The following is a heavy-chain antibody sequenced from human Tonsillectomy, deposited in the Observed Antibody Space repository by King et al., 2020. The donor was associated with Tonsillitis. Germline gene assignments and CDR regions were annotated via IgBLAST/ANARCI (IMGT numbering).Heavy chain of an antibody. J-gene: IGHJ4*02. CDR1: GFTFSSYA. D-gene: IGHD3-10*01. Sequence: VQLVESGGGLVQPGGSLRLSCTASGFTFSSYAMTWVRQAPGKGLEWVSAISASSGSTYYADSVKGRFTISRDNSKSTRFLQMDTLRAEDTAIYYCAKDHEEVPSTMAGNWGQGTLVTVSS. CDR2: ISASSGST. CDR3: AKDHEEVPSTMAGN. V-gene: IGHV3-23*04.